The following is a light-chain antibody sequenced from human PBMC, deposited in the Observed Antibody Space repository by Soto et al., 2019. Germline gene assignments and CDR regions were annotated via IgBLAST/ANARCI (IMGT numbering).Light chain of an antibody. CDR3: QQRSNWPRT. CDR2: DVS. Sequence: ELVLTQSPATLSVSPGERATLSCRASQSVSGYLAWYQQKPGQAPRLLIYDVSNRATGIPARFSGSGSGTDFTLTISSLQPEDFAVYYCQQRSNWPRTFGQGTKVDIK. CDR1: QSVSGY. J-gene: IGKJ1*01. V-gene: IGKV3-11*01.